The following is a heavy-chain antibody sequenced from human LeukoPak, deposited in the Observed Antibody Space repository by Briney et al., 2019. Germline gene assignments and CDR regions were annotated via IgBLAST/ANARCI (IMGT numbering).Heavy chain of an antibody. CDR3: ARDPTQYLRYGYFDY. CDR1: GFTFSSYS. CDR2: INNVGSHI. J-gene: IGHJ4*02. Sequence: GGSLRLSCAASGFTFSSYSMNWVRQAPGKGLEWVSSINNVGSHIYYAGSVRGRFTISRDNAKNLLYLQMDSLRAEDTAVYYCARDPTQYLRYGYFDYWGQGTLVTVSS. D-gene: IGHD4-11*01. V-gene: IGHV3-21*01.